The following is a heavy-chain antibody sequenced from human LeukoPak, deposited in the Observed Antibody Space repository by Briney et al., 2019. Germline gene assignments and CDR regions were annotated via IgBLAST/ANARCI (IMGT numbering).Heavy chain of an antibody. CDR3: ARHKGYGDYGDAFDI. Sequence: NPSETLSLTCTVSGGSISSYYWSWIRQPPGKGLEWIGYIYYSGSTNYNPSLKSRVTISVDTSKNQFSLKLSSVTAADTAVYYCARHKGYGDYGDAFDIWGQGTMVTVSS. CDR2: IYYSGST. D-gene: IGHD4-17*01. CDR1: GGSISSYY. J-gene: IGHJ3*02. V-gene: IGHV4-59*08.